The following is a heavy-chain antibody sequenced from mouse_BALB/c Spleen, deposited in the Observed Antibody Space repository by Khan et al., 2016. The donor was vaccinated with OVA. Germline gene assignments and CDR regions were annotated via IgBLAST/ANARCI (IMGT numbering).Heavy chain of an antibody. V-gene: IGHV1-7*01. CDR2: INPSTDYT. CDR1: DYTFTNYW. CDR3: VNHGSSSAWFTY. J-gene: IGHJ3*01. D-gene: IGHD1-1*01. Sequence: VQLQQSGAELAKPGASVKMSCKASDYTFTNYWMHWVKQRPGQGLEWIGYINPSTDYTEYNQKFKDKATLTAEKSSSTAYMQLSSLTSEDSAVYYCVNHGSSSAWFTYWGQGTLVTVSA.